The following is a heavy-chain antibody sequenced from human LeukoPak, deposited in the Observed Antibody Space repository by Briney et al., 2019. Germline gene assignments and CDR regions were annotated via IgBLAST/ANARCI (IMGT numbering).Heavy chain of an antibody. CDR1: GFTFSSYW. D-gene: IGHD3-22*01. Sequence: GGSLRLSCAASGFTFSSYWMHWVRQAPGKGLVWVSRINSDGSSTSYADSVKGRFTISRDNAKNTLYLQMNSLRAEDTAVYYCARASTGLGPSYYYDSEGIVFDYWGQGTLVTVSS. CDR2: INSDGSST. CDR3: ARASTGLGPSYYYDSEGIVFDY. J-gene: IGHJ4*02. V-gene: IGHV3-74*01.